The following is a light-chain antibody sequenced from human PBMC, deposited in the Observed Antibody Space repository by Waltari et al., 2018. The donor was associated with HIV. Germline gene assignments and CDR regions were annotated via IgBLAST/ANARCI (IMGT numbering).Light chain of an antibody. Sequence: SALTQPASVSGSPGQSITISCTGPASDMTTFHFVSWYQQSPGRAPKLIIFEVYFRPSRGSDRFSGSKSGDTASLTISALRAEDEGDYFCSSYSTRGFVLFGGGTKVTVL. CDR3: SSYSTRGFVL. CDR2: EVY. V-gene: IGLV2-14*01. CDR1: ASDMTTFHF. J-gene: IGLJ3*02.